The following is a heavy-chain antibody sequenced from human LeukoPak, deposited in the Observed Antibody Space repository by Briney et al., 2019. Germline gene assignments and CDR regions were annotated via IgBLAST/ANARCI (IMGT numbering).Heavy chain of an antibody. J-gene: IGHJ4*02. D-gene: IGHD3-22*01. V-gene: IGHV3-23*01. CDR3: ARLHYYDSSGYPSSFDS. CDR2: LSGTGDNT. Sequence: GGSLRLSCAASGFTFSSYAMSWVRQAPGKGLEWVSTLSGTGDNTYYADSVKGRFTISRDNSKNTLYLQMNSLRAEDTAVYYCARLHYYDSSGYPSSFDSWGQGTLVTVSS. CDR1: GFTFSSYA.